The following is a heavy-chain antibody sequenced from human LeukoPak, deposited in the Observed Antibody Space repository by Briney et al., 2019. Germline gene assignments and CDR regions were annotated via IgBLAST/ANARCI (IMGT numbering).Heavy chain of an antibody. CDR2: IKQDGSEK. D-gene: IGHD2-15*01. CDR1: GFTFDDYA. J-gene: IGHJ3*02. Sequence: GGSLRLSCAASGFTFDDYAMSWVRQAPGKGLEWVADIKQDGSEKYCVDSVKGRFTISRQNAKNSLFLQMNSLRAEDTAVYYCARHRSGGSQDDAFDIWGQGTMVTVSS. V-gene: IGHV3-7*01. CDR3: ARHRSGGSQDDAFDI.